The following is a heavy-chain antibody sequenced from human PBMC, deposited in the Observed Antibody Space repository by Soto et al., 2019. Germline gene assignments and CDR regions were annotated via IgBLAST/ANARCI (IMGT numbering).Heavy chain of an antibody. D-gene: IGHD3-10*01. CDR2: ISYDGSNK. CDR1: GFTFSSYA. CDR3: ARDLRILWFGELSMPDFDY. Sequence: QVQLVESGGGVVQPGRSLRLSCAASGFTFSSYAMHWVRQAPGKGLEWVAVISYDGSNKYYADSVKGRFTISRDNSKKTLYLQMNSLRAEDTAVYYCARDLRILWFGELSMPDFDYWGQGTLVTVSS. J-gene: IGHJ4*02. V-gene: IGHV3-30-3*01.